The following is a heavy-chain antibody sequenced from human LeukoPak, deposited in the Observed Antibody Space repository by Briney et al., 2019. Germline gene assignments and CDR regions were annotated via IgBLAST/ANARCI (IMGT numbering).Heavy chain of an antibody. V-gene: IGHV1-69*05. CDR1: GGTFSSYS. CDR2: IMPLFNTA. Sequence: GSSVKVSCKASGGTFSSYSITWVRQAPGQGLEWMGGIMPLFNTANYAQQFQGRVTITTDESTSTAYMELSSLRFEDTAMYYCARDDRYDYYLDDWGKGTTVTVSS. CDR3: ARDDRYDYYLDD. J-gene: IGHJ6*03.